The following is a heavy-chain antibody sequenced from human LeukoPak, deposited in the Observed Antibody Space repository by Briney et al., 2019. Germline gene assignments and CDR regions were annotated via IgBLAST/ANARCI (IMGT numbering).Heavy chain of an antibody. CDR3: ARHQVDTVTVDY. D-gene: IGHD4-17*01. Sequence: SETLSLTCTVSGGSISSSSYYWGWIRQPPGKGLEWIGSIYYSGSTYYNPSLKSRVTISVDTSKNQFSLKLSSVTAADTAVYYCARHQVDTVTVDYWGQGTLVTVSS. CDR2: IYYSGST. V-gene: IGHV4-39*01. J-gene: IGHJ4*02. CDR1: GGSISSSSYY.